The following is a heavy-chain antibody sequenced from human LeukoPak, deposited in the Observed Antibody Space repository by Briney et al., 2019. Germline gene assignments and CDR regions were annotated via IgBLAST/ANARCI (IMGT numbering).Heavy chain of an antibody. D-gene: IGHD4-17*01. CDR2: INAGNGNT. CDR1: GYTFTSYA. V-gene: IGHV1-3*03. Sequence: ASVKVSCKASGYTFTSYAMHWVRQAPGQRLEWMGWINAGNGNTKYSQEFQGRVTITRDTSASTAYMELSSLRSEDMAVYYCAREGNAYYGDSNRYYYYYYMDVWGKGTTVTVSS. CDR3: AREGNAYYGDSNRYYYYYYMDV. J-gene: IGHJ6*03.